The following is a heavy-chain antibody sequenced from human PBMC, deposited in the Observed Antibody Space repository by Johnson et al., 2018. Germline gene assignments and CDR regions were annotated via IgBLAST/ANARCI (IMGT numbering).Heavy chain of an antibody. Sequence: VELVESGAEVKKPGASVKVSCKASGYTFTSYYMHWVRQAPGQGLEWMGIINPSGGSTSYAQKFQGRVTMTRDTSTSTVYMELSSLRSEDTAVYYCARGKIVRAAAGTGAFDIWGQGTMVTVSS. V-gene: IGHV1-46*01. J-gene: IGHJ3*02. CDR2: INPSGGST. D-gene: IGHD6-13*01. CDR3: ARGKIVRAAAGTGAFDI. CDR1: GYTFTSYY.